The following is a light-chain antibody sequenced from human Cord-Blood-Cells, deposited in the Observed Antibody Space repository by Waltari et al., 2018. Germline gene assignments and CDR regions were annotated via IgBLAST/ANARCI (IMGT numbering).Light chain of an antibody. Sequence: DIVITKAPDSLAVSLGERATINCKSSQSVVYSSNNKNYLAWYQQKPGQPPKLLIYCASTRESGIPDRFSGSGSGTDFTLTISSLQAEDVAVYYCQQYYSTPLTFGGGTKVEIK. J-gene: IGKJ4*01. CDR1: QSVVYSSNNKNY. V-gene: IGKV4-1*01. CDR3: QQYYSTPLT. CDR2: CAS.